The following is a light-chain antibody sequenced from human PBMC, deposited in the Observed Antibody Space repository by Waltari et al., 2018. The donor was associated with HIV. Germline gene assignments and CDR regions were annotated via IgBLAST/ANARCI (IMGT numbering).Light chain of an antibody. Sequence: QSALTQPHSVSGAHGQRVTCCCTGTSANSGTGQDVPWYQQLPGTAPKLLIYGNSNRPSGVPDRFSGSKSGTSASLAITGLQAEDEADYYCQSYDSSLSGSVFGTGTKVTVL. CDR2: GNS. CDR3: QSYDSSLSGSV. J-gene: IGLJ1*01. V-gene: IGLV1-40*01. CDR1: SANSGTGQD.